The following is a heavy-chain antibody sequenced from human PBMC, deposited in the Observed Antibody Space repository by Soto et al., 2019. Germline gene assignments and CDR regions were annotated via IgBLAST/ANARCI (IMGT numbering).Heavy chain of an antibody. CDR2: MNPNSGNT. D-gene: IGHD3-3*01. CDR3: ARGFREYYDFWSGYYRAHYFDY. V-gene: IGHV1-8*01. CDR1: GYTFTSYD. J-gene: IGHJ4*02. Sequence: ASVKVSCKASGYTFTSYDINWVRQATGQGLEWMGWMNPNSGNTGYAQKFQGRVTMTRNTSISTAYMELSSLRSEDTAVYYCARGFREYYDFWSGYYRAHYFDYWGQGTLVTVSS.